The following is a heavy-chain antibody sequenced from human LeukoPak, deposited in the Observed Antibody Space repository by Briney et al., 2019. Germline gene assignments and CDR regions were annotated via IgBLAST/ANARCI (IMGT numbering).Heavy chain of an antibody. D-gene: IGHD1-26*01. J-gene: IGHJ6*02. CDR2: IKQDGSEK. Sequence: GGSLRLSCAASGFNLSSYWMSWVRQAPGKGLEWVANIKQDGSEKSYVDSVKGRFSISRDNAKNSLYLQMNSLRAEDTAVYYCARPLAVEAISGSYLYYYYYGMDVWGQGTTVTVSS. CDR1: GFNLSSYW. CDR3: ARPLAVEAISGSYLYYYYYGMDV. V-gene: IGHV3-7*01.